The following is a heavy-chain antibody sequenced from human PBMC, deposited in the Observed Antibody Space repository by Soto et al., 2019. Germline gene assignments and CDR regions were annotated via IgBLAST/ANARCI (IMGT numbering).Heavy chain of an antibody. CDR3: ATDWQKLGPFDY. CDR1: GYTLTELS. Sequence: ASVKVSCKVSGYTLTELSMHWVRQAPGKGLEWMGGFDPEDGETIYAQKFQGRVTMTEDTSTDTAYMELSSLRSEDTAVYYCATDWQKLGPFDYWGQGTLVTVSS. V-gene: IGHV1-24*01. CDR2: FDPEDGET. J-gene: IGHJ4*02. D-gene: IGHD6-13*01.